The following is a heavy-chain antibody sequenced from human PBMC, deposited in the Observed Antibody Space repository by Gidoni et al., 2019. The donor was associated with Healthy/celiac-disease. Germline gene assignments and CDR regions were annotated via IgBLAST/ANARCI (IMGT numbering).Heavy chain of an antibody. D-gene: IGHD3-10*01. CDR2: IYHSGST. Sequence: QVQLQEWGPGLVKPSETLSLTCTVSGYSISSGYYWGWIRQPPGKGLEWIGSIYHSGSTYYNPSLKSRVTISVDTSKNQFSLKLSSVTAADTAVYYCARVLWYGEPIPYGNNWFDPWGQGTLVTVSS. CDR3: ARVLWYGEPIPYGNNWFDP. CDR1: GYSISSGYY. V-gene: IGHV4-38-2*02. J-gene: IGHJ5*02.